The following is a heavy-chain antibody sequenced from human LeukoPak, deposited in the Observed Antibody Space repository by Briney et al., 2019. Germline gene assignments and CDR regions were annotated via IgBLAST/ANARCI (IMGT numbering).Heavy chain of an antibody. CDR1: GYTFTGYY. V-gene: IGHV1-2*02. CDR3: ARDYSKRDGPDNWFDP. CDR2: INPNSGGT. Sequence: ASVKVSCKASGYTFTGYYMHWVRQAPGQGLEGMGWINPNSGGTNYAQKFQGRVTMTRDTSISTAYMELSRLRSDDTAVYYCARDYSKRDGPDNWFDPWGQGTLVTVSS. J-gene: IGHJ5*02. D-gene: IGHD2-15*01.